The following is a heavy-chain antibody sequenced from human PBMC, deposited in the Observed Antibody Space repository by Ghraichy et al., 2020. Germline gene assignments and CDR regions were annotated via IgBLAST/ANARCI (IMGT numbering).Heavy chain of an antibody. J-gene: IGHJ4*02. D-gene: IGHD3-22*01. Sequence: GTTLVKPTQTLTLTCTFSGFSLSTSGMCVSWIRQPPGKALEWLARIDWDDDKYYSTSLKTRLTISKDTSKNQVVLTMTNMDPVDTATYYCARIVLDSSGYFLHVDYWGQGTLVTVSS. CDR1: GFSLSTSGMC. CDR2: IDWDDDK. CDR3: ARIVLDSSGYFLHVDY. V-gene: IGHV2-70*11.